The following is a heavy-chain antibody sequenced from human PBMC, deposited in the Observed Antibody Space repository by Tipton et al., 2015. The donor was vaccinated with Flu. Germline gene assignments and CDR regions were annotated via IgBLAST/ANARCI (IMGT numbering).Heavy chain of an antibody. D-gene: IGHD2-15*01. CDR2: IYRGENT. CDR3: ARVGSRLNSYGMDV. J-gene: IGHJ6*02. Sequence: SLRLSCATSGFTVSSNHMSWVRQAPGKRPECVSVIYRGENTYYADSVKGRFTISRDNSKDTLYLQMNSLGAEDTAVYYCARVGSRLNSYGMDVWGQGTTVTVSS. CDR1: GFTVSSNH. V-gene: IGHV3-53*01.